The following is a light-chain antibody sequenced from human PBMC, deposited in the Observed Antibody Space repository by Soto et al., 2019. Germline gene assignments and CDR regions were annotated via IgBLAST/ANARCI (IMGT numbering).Light chain of an antibody. V-gene: IGLV2-11*01. CDR1: SSDVGGYNY. J-gene: IGLJ1*01. Sequence: QSVLTQPRSVSGSPGQSVTVSCTGTSSDVGGYNYVSWYQQHPGKAPKLMIYDVSKRPSGVPERVSGSKSGNTASLTISGRQAEDEADYYCCSYAGSDVFGSGTKLTVL. CDR2: DVS. CDR3: CSYAGSDV.